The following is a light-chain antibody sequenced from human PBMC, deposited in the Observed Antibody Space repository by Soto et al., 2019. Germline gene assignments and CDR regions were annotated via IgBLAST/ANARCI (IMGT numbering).Light chain of an antibody. CDR2: EVT. V-gene: IGLV2-14*01. Sequence: QSVLTQPASVSGSPGQSITISCTGTSSDVGDSKYVSWYQQFPGKAPKLIIYEVTNRPSGVPNRFSGSKSGNTASLTISRLQAEDEADYYCNSYTGSTNSPFVFGTGTKLTVL. CDR1: SSDVGDSKY. J-gene: IGLJ1*01. CDR3: NSYTGSTNSPFV.